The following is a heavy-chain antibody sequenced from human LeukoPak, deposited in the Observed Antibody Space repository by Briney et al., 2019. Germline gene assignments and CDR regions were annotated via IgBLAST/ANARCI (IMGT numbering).Heavy chain of an antibody. CDR3: ARIGSGWPSNFDY. Sequence: SETLSLTCTVPGGSISSYYWSWIRQPPGKGLEWIGYIYYSGSTNYNPSLKRRVTISVDTYKNQFSLKLSSVTAADTAVYYCARIGSGWPSNFDYWGQGTLVTVSS. CDR2: IYYSGST. CDR1: GGSISSYY. V-gene: IGHV4-59*01. J-gene: IGHJ4*02. D-gene: IGHD6-19*01.